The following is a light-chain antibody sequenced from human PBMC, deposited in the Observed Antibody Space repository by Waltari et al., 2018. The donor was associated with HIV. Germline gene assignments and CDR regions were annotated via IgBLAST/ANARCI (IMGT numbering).Light chain of an antibody. J-gene: IGKJ1*01. V-gene: IGKV1-8*01. Sequence: IRMSQSPSLVSASIGDRVTITCRASQDIARSLAWYQQKSGTAPKLLIYDVSTLQSGVPSRFSGSGSGTDFSLSISCLQSDDFATYYCQQYHSGPPTFGQMTRVEIK. CDR1: QDIARS. CDR3: QQYHSGPPT. CDR2: DVS.